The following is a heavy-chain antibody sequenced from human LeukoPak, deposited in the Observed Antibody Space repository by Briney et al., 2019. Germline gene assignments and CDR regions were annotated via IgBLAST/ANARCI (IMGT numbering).Heavy chain of an antibody. D-gene: IGHD2-2*01. V-gene: IGHV3-7*02. CDR1: GFTFSSYW. Sequence: GGSLRLSCAASGFTFSSYWMSWVRQAPGKGLEWVANIKQDGSEKYYVDSVKGRFTISRENAKNSLYLQINSLRAEDTAVYYCASYCSSTSCYHYFDDWGQGTLVTVSS. CDR2: IKQDGSEK. J-gene: IGHJ4*02. CDR3: ASYCSSTSCYHYFDD.